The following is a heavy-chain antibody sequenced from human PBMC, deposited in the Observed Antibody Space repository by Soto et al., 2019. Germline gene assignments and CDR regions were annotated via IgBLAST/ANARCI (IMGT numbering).Heavy chain of an antibody. CDR2: IGDSGGRT. CDR3: AKDLAGYSSGWNDF. Sequence: PGGSLRLSCAASGFTFSNCAMSWVRQAPGKWLEWVSAIGDSGGRTYYAASVKGRFTISRDNSKNTLSLQMTSLRAEDTAVYYCAKDLAGYSSGWNDFWGQGTLVTVSS. V-gene: IGHV3-23*01. CDR1: GFTFSNCA. J-gene: IGHJ4*02. D-gene: IGHD6-19*01.